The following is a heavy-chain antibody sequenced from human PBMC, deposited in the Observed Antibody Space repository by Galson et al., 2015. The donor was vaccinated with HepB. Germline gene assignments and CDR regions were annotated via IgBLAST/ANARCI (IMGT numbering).Heavy chain of an antibody. CDR3: ARAGDYYDSSGYDAFDI. V-gene: IGHV3-30*04. D-gene: IGHD3-22*01. J-gene: IGHJ3*02. CDR2: ISYDGSNK. Sequence: SLRLSCAASGFTFSSYVMHWVRQAPGKGLEWVAVISYDGSNKYYADSVKGRFTISRDNAKNTLYLQMNSLRAEDTAVYYCARAGDYYDSSGYDAFDIWGQGTMVTVSS. CDR1: GFTFSSYV.